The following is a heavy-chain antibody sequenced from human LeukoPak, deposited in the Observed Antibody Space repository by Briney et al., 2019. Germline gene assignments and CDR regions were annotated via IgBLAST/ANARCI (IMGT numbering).Heavy chain of an antibody. Sequence: GGSLRLSCTASGFTFSSYAMSWVRQAPRPGLEWVSAISGSGGSTYYADSVKGRFTISRDNSKNTLYLQMNSLRADDTAVYYCAKDGGVAVDEYFQHWGQGTLVSVSS. CDR2: ISGSGGST. D-gene: IGHD6-19*01. CDR3: AKDGGVAVDEYFQH. CDR1: GFTFSSYA. J-gene: IGHJ1*01. V-gene: IGHV3-23*01.